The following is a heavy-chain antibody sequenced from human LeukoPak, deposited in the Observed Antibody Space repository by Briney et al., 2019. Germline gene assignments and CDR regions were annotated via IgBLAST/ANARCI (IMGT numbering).Heavy chain of an antibody. CDR1: GYTFTGYY. CDR3: ARDFLFRPKYYYDSSGYYYFRAFDI. V-gene: IGHV1-2*02. D-gene: IGHD3-22*01. CDR2: INPNSGGT. Sequence: ASVKVSCKASGYTFTGYYMHWVRQAPGQGLEWMGWINPNSGGTNYAQKFQGRVTMTRDTSISTAYMELSRLRSDDTAVYYCARDFLFRPKYYYDSSGYYYFRAFDIWGQGTMVTVSS. J-gene: IGHJ3*02.